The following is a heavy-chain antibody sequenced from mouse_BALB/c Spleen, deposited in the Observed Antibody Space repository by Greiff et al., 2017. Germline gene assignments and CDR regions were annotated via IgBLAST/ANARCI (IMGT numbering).Heavy chain of an antibody. CDR1: GFNIKDTY. Sequence: VQLQQSGAELVKPGASVKLSCTASGFNIKDTYMHWVKQRPEQGLEWIGRIDPANGNTKYDPKFQGKATITADTSSNTAYLQLSSLTSEDTAVYYCARDDLGAYFDYWGQGTTLTVSS. D-gene: IGHD2-4*01. J-gene: IGHJ2*01. V-gene: IGHV14-3*02. CDR3: ARDDLGAYFDY. CDR2: IDPANGNT.